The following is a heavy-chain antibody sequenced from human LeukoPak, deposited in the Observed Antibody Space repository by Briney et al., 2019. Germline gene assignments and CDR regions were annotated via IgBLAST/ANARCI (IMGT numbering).Heavy chain of an antibody. CDR3: ATYSSGWYNAFDI. CDR2: LNPDETIT. V-gene: IGHV3-74*01. Sequence: PGGSLRLSCAASGFISSDSWIHSVRQGPGGGLVWVSRLNPDETITNYADSVKGRFTISRDNAKNSVYLQMHSLGAEDTAVYYCATYSSGWYNAFDIWGQGTMVTVSS. J-gene: IGHJ3*02. D-gene: IGHD6-19*01. CDR1: GFISSDSW.